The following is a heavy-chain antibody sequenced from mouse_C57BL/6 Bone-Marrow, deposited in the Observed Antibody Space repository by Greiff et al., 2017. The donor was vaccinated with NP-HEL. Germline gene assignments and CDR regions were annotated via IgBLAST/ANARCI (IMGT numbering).Heavy chain of an antibody. V-gene: IGHV3-5*01. D-gene: IGHD1-1*01. CDR3: AREGYYHGWYYFDY. J-gene: IGHJ2*01. CDR2: IYYSGTI. Sequence: EVKLKESGPGLVKPSQTVFLTCTVTGISITTGNYRWSWIRQFPGNKLEWIGYIYYSGTITYTPSLTSRTTITRDTPKNQFFLEMNSLTAEDTATYYCAREGYYHGWYYFDYWGQGTTLTVSS. CDR1: GISITTGNYR.